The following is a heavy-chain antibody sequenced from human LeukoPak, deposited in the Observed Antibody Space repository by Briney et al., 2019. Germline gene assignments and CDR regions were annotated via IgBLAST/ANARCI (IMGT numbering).Heavy chain of an antibody. CDR3: ARAYSYGPFDY. D-gene: IGHD5-18*01. J-gene: IGHJ4*02. CDR1: GITFISAW. Sequence: PGGSLRLSCAASGITFISAWMNWVRQAPGKGLEWVGRTRNIGKSYSTHYAASVKGRFTISRDDSKNSLYLQMDSLKTEDTAVYYCARAYSYGPFDYWGQGTLVTVSS. V-gene: IGHV3-72*01. CDR2: TRNIGKSYST.